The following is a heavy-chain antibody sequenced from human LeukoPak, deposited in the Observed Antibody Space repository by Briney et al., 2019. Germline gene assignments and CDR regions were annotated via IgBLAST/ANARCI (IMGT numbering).Heavy chain of an antibody. CDR3: ARGPYYDSSGYPERWFDP. CDR1: GYSFTSYW. J-gene: IGHJ5*02. CDR2: IYPGDSDT. Sequence: GESLKISCKGSGYSFTSYWIGWVRQMPGKGLERMGIIYPGDSDTRYSPSFQGQVTISADKSISTAYLQWSSLKASDTAMYYCARGPYYDSSGYPERWFDPWGQGTLVTVSS. V-gene: IGHV5-51*01. D-gene: IGHD3-22*01.